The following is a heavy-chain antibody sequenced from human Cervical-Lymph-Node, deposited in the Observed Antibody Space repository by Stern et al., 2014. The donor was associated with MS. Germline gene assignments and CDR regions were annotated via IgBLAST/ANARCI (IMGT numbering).Heavy chain of an antibody. V-gene: IGHV3-30*04. J-gene: IGHJ4*02. CDR2: ISHDGRKN. CDR1: GFTFSNSP. Sequence: VQLVESGGGVVQPGRSLRLSCAASGFTFSNSPMHWVRQAPGKGLEWVAGISHDGRKNHSADSVKGRFTISRDNSKNTMYLEMTNLRAEDTAVYFCASSYSRGWYFLLNYWGQGTLATVSS. D-gene: IGHD6-19*01. CDR3: ASSYSRGWYFLLNY.